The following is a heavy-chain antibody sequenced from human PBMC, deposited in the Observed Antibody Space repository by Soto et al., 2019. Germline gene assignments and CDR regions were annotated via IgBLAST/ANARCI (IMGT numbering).Heavy chain of an antibody. V-gene: IGHV1-69*06. Sequence: SVKVSRTASGDTFSSYAISWVRQAPGQGLEWMGGIIPIFGTANYAQKFQGRVTITADTSASTAYMELSSLRSEDTAVYYCARGGYFDSSNYLAYWGLGTLVTVSS. D-gene: IGHD3-22*01. J-gene: IGHJ4*02. CDR2: IIPIFGTA. CDR1: GDTFSSYA. CDR3: ARGGYFDSSNYLAY.